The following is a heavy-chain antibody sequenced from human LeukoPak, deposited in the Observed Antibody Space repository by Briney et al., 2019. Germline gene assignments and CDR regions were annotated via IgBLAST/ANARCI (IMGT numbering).Heavy chain of an antibody. D-gene: IGHD6-19*01. CDR2: INSDGSST. Sequence: GGSLRLSCAASGFTFSTYWMHWVRQAPGKGLVWVSRINSDGSSTSYADSVKGRFTISRDNAKNTLYLQMNSLRADDTAVYYCARVSSSGWLPFDYWGQGTLVTVSS. CDR1: GFTFSTYW. V-gene: IGHV3-74*01. J-gene: IGHJ4*02. CDR3: ARVSSSGWLPFDY.